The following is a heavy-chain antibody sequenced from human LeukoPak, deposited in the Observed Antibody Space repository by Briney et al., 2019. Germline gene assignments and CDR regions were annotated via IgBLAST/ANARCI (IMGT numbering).Heavy chain of an antibody. CDR2: SNDSGGT. J-gene: IGHJ6*03. D-gene: IGHD1-26*01. CDR3: ARLSVIVGAALEYYYYYMDV. Sequence: SETLSLTCAVYGGTFSGYYWSWIRQPPGKRLEWVGESNDSGGTNYNPSLKSRVTISADKSKNQVSLRLTSVTAADSAVYYCARLSVIVGAALEYYYYYMDVWGQGTTVTVSS. CDR1: GGTFSGYY. V-gene: IGHV4-34*01.